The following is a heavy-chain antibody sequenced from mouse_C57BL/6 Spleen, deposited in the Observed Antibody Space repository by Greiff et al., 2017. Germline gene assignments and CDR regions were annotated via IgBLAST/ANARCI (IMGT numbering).Heavy chain of an antibody. D-gene: IGHD2-1*01. CDR2: IDPNRGGT. CDR3: ARYGNYPYYYAMDY. V-gene: IGHV1-72*01. J-gene: IGHJ4*01. Sequence: QVQLKQPGAELVKPGASVKLSCKASGYTFTSYWMHWVKQRPGRGLEWIGRIDPNRGGTKYNEKFKSKATLTVDKPSSTAYMQLSSLTSEDSAVYYCARYGNYPYYYAMDYWGQGTSVTVSS. CDR1: GYTFTSYW.